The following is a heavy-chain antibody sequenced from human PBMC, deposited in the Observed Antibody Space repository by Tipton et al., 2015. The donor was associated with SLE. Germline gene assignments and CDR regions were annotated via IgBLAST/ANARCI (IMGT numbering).Heavy chain of an antibody. V-gene: IGHV4-38-2*02. CDR3: ARDLAYSDSSAVDH. D-gene: IGHD4-11*01. Sequence: GLVKPSETLSLSCSVSGYSISSGFHWGWIRQPPGKGLEWVGDIYQSGDTYYNPSLKSRVTISMDTSKNQFSLKLRSVTAADTAVYYCARDLAYSDSSAVDHWGQGTLVTVSS. CDR2: IYQSGDT. J-gene: IGHJ5*02. CDR1: GYSISSGFH.